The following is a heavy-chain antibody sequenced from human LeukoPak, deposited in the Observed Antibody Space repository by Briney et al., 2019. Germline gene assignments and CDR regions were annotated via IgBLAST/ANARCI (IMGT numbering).Heavy chain of an antibody. CDR1: GFTFGDYA. D-gene: IGHD4-17*01. CDR2: IHSGGTT. J-gene: IGHJ4*02. CDR3: ARAITVTSVFDC. V-gene: IGHV3-53*01. Sequence: GGSLRLSCTASGFTFGDYAMSWIRQAPGKGLEWVSIIHSGGTTYYADSVKGRFTISRDNSNNTVYLQMNSLRADDTAVYYCARAITVTSVFDCWGQGTLVTVSS.